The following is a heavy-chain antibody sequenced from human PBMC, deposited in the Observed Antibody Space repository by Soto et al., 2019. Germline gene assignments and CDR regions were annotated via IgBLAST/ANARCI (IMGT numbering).Heavy chain of an antibody. V-gene: IGHV3-30*18. CDR3: AKDNCISTSCYRLYNWFDP. CDR1: GFTFSSYG. D-gene: IGHD2-2*01. CDR2: ISYGGSNK. J-gene: IGHJ5*02. Sequence: PGGSLRLSCAASGFTFSSYGMRWVRQAPGKGLEWVAVISYGGSNKYYADSVKGRFTISRDNSKNTLYLQMNNLRAEDTAVYYCAKDNCISTSCYRLYNWFDPWGQGTLVTVSS.